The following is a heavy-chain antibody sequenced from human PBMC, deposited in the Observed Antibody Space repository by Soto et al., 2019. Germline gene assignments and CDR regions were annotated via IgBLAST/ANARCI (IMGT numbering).Heavy chain of an antibody. CDR3: ITAPLG. Sequence: QLVESGGGFVKPGMSLRLTCAASGFTFSNAWMTWVRQAPGKGLERDGLIRSQGEGGTADYAAPVRDRFAISRDDSQNLVFLHMDKLLPEDTTVYYCITAPLGWGQGTRVTVSS. D-gene: IGHD7-27*01. CDR2: IRSQGEGGTA. CDR1: GFTFSNAW. J-gene: IGHJ4*02. V-gene: IGHV3-15*01.